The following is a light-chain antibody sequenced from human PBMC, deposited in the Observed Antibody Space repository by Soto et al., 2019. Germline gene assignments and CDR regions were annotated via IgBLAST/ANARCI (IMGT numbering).Light chain of an antibody. V-gene: IGKV3-11*01. CDR2: DAS. CDR3: QQRSNLPFT. J-gene: IGKJ3*01. Sequence: EIVLTKSPATLSLSPGERATLSCRASQSVSSYLAWYQQKPGQAPRLLIYDASNRATGIPARFSGSGSGTDFTLTISSLEPEDFAVYYCQQRSNLPFTFGPGTKVDIK. CDR1: QSVSSY.